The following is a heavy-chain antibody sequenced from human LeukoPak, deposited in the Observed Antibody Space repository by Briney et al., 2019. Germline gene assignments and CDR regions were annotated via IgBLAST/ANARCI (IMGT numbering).Heavy chain of an antibody. CDR2: IKQDGSEK. Sequence: GVSLRLSCAASGFTFSSYWMSWVRQAPGKGLEWVANIKQDGSEKYYVDSVKGRFTISRDNAKNSLYLQMNSLRAEDTAVYYCARGRAYYDFWSGYYPDYWGQGTLVTVSS. J-gene: IGHJ4*02. CDR3: ARGRAYYDFWSGYYPDY. V-gene: IGHV3-7*01. CDR1: GFTFSSYW. D-gene: IGHD3-3*01.